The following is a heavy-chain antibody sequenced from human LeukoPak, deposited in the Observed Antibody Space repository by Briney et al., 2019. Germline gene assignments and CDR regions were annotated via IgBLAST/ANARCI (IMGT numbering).Heavy chain of an antibody. Sequence: GGSLRLSCAASGFTFSSYEMNWVRQAPGKGLEWVSYISSSGSTIYCADSVKGRFTISRDNAKNSLYLQMNSLRAEDTAVYYCARDPYSGYEYFDYWGQGTLVTVSS. CDR1: GFTFSSYE. J-gene: IGHJ4*02. V-gene: IGHV3-48*03. CDR3: ARDPYSGYEYFDY. CDR2: ISSSGSTI. D-gene: IGHD5-12*01.